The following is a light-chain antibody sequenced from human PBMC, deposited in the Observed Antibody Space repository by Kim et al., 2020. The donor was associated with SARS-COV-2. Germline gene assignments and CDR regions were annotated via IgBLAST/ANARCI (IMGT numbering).Light chain of an antibody. J-gene: IGKJ4*01. V-gene: IGKV1-39*01. CDR1: ISSY. CDR3: QQSYSAPLT. CDR2: AAS. Sequence: ISSYLNWYQQKPGKAPKVLIYAASSLQSGVPSRLSGSGSGTDFTLTISSLQPEDFATYYCQQSYSAPLTFGGGTKVEIK.